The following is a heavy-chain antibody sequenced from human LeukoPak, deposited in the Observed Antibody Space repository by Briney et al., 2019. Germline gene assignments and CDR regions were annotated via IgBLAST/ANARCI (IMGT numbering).Heavy chain of an antibody. D-gene: IGHD5-12*01. CDR3: ATGHSGYDDPLDY. Sequence: ASVKVSCKASGGTFSSYAISWVRQAPGQGLEWMGGIIPIFGTANYAQKFQGRVTITADESTSTAYMELSSLRSEDTAVYYCATGHSGYDDPLDYWGQGTLVTVSS. CDR2: IIPIFGTA. V-gene: IGHV1-69*13. J-gene: IGHJ4*02. CDR1: GGTFSSYA.